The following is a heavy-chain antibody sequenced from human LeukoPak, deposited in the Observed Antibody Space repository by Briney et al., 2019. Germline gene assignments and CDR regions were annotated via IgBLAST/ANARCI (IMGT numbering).Heavy chain of an antibody. D-gene: IGHD1-1*01. Sequence: PGGSLRLSCAASGFTFSSYSMNWVRQAPGKGLEWVSSISSSSSSYIYYSDSVKGRLTISRDNARNSLYLQMNSLRVGDTAVYYCARCTTGRTFGSLREIKRSREIDYWGQGTLVTVSS. J-gene: IGHJ4*02. CDR2: ISSSSSSYI. V-gene: IGHV3-21*01. CDR1: GFTFSSYS. CDR3: ARCTTGRTFGSLREIKRSREIDY.